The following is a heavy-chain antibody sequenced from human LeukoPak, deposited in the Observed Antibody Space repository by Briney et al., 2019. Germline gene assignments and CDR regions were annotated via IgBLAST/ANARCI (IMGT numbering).Heavy chain of an antibody. CDR2: IIPIFGTA. CDR1: GGTFSSYA. V-gene: IGHV1-69*01. Sequence: GASVKVSCKASGGTFSSYAISWVRQAPGQGLEWMGGIIPIFGTANYAQKFQGRVTITADESTSTAYMELSSLRSEDTAVYYCARAVRMATHSSSHFDYWGQGTLVTVSS. J-gene: IGHJ4*02. D-gene: IGHD6-6*01. CDR3: ARAVRMATHSSSHFDY.